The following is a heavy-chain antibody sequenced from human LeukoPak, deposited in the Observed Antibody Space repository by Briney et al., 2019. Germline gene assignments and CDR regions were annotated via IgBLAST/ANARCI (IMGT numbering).Heavy chain of an antibody. CDR3: ARARYDSSGYYFYYYMDV. CDR2: ISSSGGIT. D-gene: IGHD3-22*01. J-gene: IGHJ6*03. Sequence: GGSLRLSCAASRFTFSRYGMKWVRQAPGKGLEWVSAISSSGGITYYEDSVKGRFTISRDNSKNTLYLQMNSLRAEDTAVYYCARARYDSSGYYFYYYMDVWGKGTTVTVSS. V-gene: IGHV3-23*01. CDR1: RFTFSRYG.